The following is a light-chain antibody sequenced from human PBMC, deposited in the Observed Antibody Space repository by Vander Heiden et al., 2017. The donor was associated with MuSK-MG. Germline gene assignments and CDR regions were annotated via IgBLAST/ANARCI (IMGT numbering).Light chain of an antibody. CDR2: DVS. CDR3: SSYTSSSTL. J-gene: IGLJ2*01. V-gene: IGLV2-14*01. CDR1: SSDVGGYNY. Sequence: HSALTQPASVSGSPGQSITISCTGTSSDVGGYNYVSWYQQHPGKAPKLMIYDVSNRPAGVSNRFSGSKSGNTASLTISGRQAEDEADYYCSSYTSSSTLFGGGTKLTVL.